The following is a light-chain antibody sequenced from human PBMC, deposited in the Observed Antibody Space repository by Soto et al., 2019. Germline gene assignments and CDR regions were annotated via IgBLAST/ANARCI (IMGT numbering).Light chain of an antibody. V-gene: IGKV3-11*01. CDR3: QQRSNWPPIT. Sequence: EIVLTHSPGTLSLSPGERATLSCRASQSVRSNYLAWYQQKPGQAPRLLIYDASNRATGIPARFSGSGSGTDFTLTISSLEPEDFAVYYCQQRSNWPPITFGQGTRLEN. CDR1: QSVRSNY. CDR2: DAS. J-gene: IGKJ5*01.